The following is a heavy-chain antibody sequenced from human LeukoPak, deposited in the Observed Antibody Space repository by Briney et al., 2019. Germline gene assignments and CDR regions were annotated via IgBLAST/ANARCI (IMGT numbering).Heavy chain of an antibody. CDR3: ARAEGYCSGGSCYSGEDYFDY. CDR1: GYTFTSYG. CDR2: ISAHNGNT. J-gene: IGHJ4*02. V-gene: IGHV1-18*01. D-gene: IGHD2-15*01. Sequence: GASVKVSCKASGYTFTSYGISWVRQAPGQGLEWMGWISAHNGNTNYAQKLQGRVTMTTDTSTSTAYMELRSLRSDDTAVYYCARAEGYCSGGSCYSGEDYFDYWGQGTLVTVSS.